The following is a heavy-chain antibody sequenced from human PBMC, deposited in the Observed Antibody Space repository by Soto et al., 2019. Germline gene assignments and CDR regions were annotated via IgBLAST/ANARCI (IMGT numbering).Heavy chain of an antibody. Sequence: SETLSLTCAVYGGSFSGYYWSWIRQPPGKGLEWIGEINHSGSTNYNPSLKSRVTISVDTSKNQFSLKLSSVTAADTAVYYCARGRWLGYYYGMDVWGQGTTVTVSS. CDR3: ARGRWLGYYYGMDV. CDR1: GGSFSGYY. V-gene: IGHV4-34*01. CDR2: INHSGST. D-gene: IGHD6-19*01. J-gene: IGHJ6*02.